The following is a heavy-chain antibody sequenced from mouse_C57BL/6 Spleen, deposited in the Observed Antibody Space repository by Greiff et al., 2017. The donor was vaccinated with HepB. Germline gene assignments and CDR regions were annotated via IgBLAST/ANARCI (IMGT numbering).Heavy chain of an antibody. CDR1: GYAFSSSW. Sequence: VQRVESGPELVKPGASVKISCKASGYAFSSSWMNWVKQRPGKGLEWIGRIYPGDGDTNYNGKFKGKATLTADKSSSTAYMQLSSLTSEDSAVYFCARSRDGIDYWGQGTTLTVSS. J-gene: IGHJ2*01. V-gene: IGHV1-82*01. CDR2: IYPGDGDT. CDR3: ARSRDGIDY. D-gene: IGHD3-3*01.